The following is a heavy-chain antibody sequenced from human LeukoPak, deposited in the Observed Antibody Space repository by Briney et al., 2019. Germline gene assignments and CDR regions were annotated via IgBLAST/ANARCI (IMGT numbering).Heavy chain of an antibody. V-gene: IGHV3-21*01. D-gene: IGHD1-26*01. J-gene: IGHJ4*02. CDR3: ASGRYVGSYLEGWYFDY. Sequence: GGSLRLSCAASRFTFSSYSMNWVRQAPGKGLEWVSSISSSGSYIYYADSVKGRFTISRDNAKNSLYLQMNSLRAEDTAVYYCASGRYVGSYLEGWYFDYWGQGTLVTVSS. CDR2: ISSSGSYI. CDR1: RFTFSSYS.